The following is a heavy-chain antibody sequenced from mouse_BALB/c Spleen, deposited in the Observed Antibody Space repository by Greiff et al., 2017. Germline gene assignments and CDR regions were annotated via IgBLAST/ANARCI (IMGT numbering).Heavy chain of an antibody. CDR3: ARGYYGYYYAMDY. D-gene: IGHD1-2*01. CDR1: GFNIKDTY. Sequence: EVQLQQSGAELVKPGASVKLSCTASGFNIKDTYMHWVKQRPEQGLEWIGRIDPANGNTKYDPKFQGKATITADTSSNTAYLQLSSLTSEDTAVYYCARGYYGYYYAMDYWGQGTSGTVSS. V-gene: IGHV14-3*02. CDR2: IDPANGNT. J-gene: IGHJ4*01.